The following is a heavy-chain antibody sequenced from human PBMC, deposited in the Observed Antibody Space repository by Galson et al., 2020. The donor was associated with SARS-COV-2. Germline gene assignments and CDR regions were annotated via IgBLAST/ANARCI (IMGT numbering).Heavy chain of an antibody. D-gene: IGHD3-10*01. Sequence: GESLKISCAASGFTFSNAWMSWVRQAPGKGLEWVGRIKSKTDGGTTDYAAPVKGRFTISRDDSKNTLYLQMNSLKTEDTAVYYCTTDVVLWFGELFGGNWGQGTLVTVSS. J-gene: IGHJ4*02. V-gene: IGHV3-15*01. CDR2: IKSKTDGGTT. CDR3: TTDVVLWFGELFGGN. CDR1: GFTFSNAW.